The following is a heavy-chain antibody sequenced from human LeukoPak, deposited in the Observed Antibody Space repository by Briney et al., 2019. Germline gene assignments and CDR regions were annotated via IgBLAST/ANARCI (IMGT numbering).Heavy chain of an antibody. Sequence: GGSLRLSCSASGFTFSSYAMHWVRQAPGKGLEWVANIKQDGSEKYYVDSVMGRFAISRDNAKNSLDLQMNSLRAEDTASYYCAKEALSSGWYAGPFDYWGQGTLVTVSS. D-gene: IGHD6-19*01. V-gene: IGHV3-7*03. CDR1: GFTFSSYA. CDR2: IKQDGSEK. J-gene: IGHJ4*02. CDR3: AKEALSSGWYAGPFDY.